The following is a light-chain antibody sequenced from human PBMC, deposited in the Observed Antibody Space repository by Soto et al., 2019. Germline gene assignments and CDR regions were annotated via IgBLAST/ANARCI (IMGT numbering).Light chain of an antibody. CDR3: QQYCSSPFT. J-gene: IGKJ3*01. CDR2: GAS. Sequence: DIVLTQSPGTLSLSPGERATLSCRASQTVSSNNLAWYQQKRGQAPRLLIYGASSRAAAIPDRFRGSGSGTDFTLIISSLPPEDFAVYYCQQYCSSPFTFGPGTAVDIK. CDR1: QTVSSNN. V-gene: IGKV3-20*01.